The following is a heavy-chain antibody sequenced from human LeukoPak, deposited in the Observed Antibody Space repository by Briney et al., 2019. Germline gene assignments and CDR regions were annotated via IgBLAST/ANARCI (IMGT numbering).Heavy chain of an antibody. CDR1: GYTFTSYD. V-gene: IGHV1-8*03. CDR3: ARDGRDILTGYYTPFFDY. J-gene: IGHJ4*02. Sequence: ASVKVSCKASGYTFTSYDINWVRQATGQGLEWMGWMNPNSGNTGYAQKFQGRVTITRNTSISTAYMELSSLRSEDTAVYYCARDGRDILTGYYTPFFDYWGQGTLVTVSS. CDR2: MNPNSGNT. D-gene: IGHD3-9*01.